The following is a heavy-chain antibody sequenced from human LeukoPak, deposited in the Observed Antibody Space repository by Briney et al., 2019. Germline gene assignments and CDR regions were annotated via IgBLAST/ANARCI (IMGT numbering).Heavy chain of an antibody. Sequence: GGSLRLSCSASGFAFPGYWMVWVRQALGKGLEWVASIGKDGSEKDYADSVKDRFIISRDNARNLLYLQMNSLGVQDTGTYFCTRDIVWLQLQDWGQGALVTVSS. J-gene: IGHJ4*02. D-gene: IGHD2-21*01. V-gene: IGHV3-7*01. CDR2: IGKDGSEK. CDR1: GFAFPGYW. CDR3: TRDIVWLQLQD.